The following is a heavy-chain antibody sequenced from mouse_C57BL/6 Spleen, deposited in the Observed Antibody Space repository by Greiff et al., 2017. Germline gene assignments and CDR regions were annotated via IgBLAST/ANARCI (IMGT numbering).Heavy chain of an antibody. CDR3: ASYYGNPYYAMDY. CDR1: GYSFTGYY. V-gene: IGHV1-42*01. J-gene: IGHJ4*01. D-gene: IGHD2-1*01. Sequence: VQLQQSGPELVKPGASVKISCKASGYSFTGYYMNWVKQSPEKSLEWIGEINPSTGGTTYNQKFKAKATLTVDKSSSTAYMQLKSLTSEDSAVYYCASYYGNPYYAMDYWGQGTSVTVSS. CDR2: INPSTGGT.